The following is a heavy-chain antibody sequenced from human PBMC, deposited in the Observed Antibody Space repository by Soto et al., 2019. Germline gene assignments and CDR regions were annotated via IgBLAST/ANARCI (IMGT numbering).Heavy chain of an antibody. J-gene: IGHJ4*02. CDR1: GFTFSTYA. D-gene: IGHD1-26*01. Sequence: EVQLLESGGGLVQPGGSLRLSCAASGFTFSTYAMTWARQAPGKRLEWVSSISGGGGNTYYADSVKGRFTISRDNSQNTVFLQLNSLRAEDTAIYYCANWVEGSQNYFDYWGQGTLVTVSS. CDR2: ISGGGGNT. V-gene: IGHV3-23*01. CDR3: ANWVEGSQNYFDY.